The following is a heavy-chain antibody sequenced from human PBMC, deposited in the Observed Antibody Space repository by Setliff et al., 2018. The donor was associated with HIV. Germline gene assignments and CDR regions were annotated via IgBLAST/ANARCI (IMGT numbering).Heavy chain of an antibody. J-gene: IGHJ6*02. CDR3: ARVVWTAAAGTIDYFYYGLDV. Sequence: KASETLSLTCNVYGGSFSGYYWSWIRQPPGKGLEWIGDLNHSGSANYNPSLQFSLKLSSVTAADTAVYFCARVVWTAAAGTIDYFYYGLDVWGQGTTVTVSS. V-gene: IGHV4-34*01. CDR1: GGSFSGYY. CDR2: LNHSGSA. D-gene: IGHD6-13*01.